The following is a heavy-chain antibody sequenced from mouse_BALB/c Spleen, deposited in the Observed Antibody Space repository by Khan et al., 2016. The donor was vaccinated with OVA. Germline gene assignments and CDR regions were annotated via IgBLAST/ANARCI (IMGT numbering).Heavy chain of an antibody. Sequence: QVQLQQSGPELVKPGASVKISCKASGYTFTDYYINWVKQKPGQGLEWIGWIYPGSANAKYNEKFTGKATLTVDTSSTTAFMQLSSLTSEDTAVYCCAGRFDFWGQGTTLTVSS. V-gene: IGHV1-84*02. J-gene: IGHJ2*01. CDR2: IYPGSANA. CDR3: AGRFDF. CDR1: GYTFTDYY.